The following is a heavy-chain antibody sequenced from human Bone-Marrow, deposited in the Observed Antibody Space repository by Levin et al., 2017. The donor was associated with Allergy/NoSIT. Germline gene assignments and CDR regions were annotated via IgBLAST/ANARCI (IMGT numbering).Heavy chain of an antibody. CDR3: ARDRKRSIVSGWFDY. CDR1: GFTFSDYS. V-gene: IGHV3-30-3*01. D-gene: IGHD5/OR15-5a*01. J-gene: IGHJ4*02. CDR2: TLFDGSDT. Sequence: GGSLRLSCAASGFTFSDYSLHWVRQAPGKGLQWVAVTLFDGSDTYYADSVRGRFTISRENSKNTVYLLMNSLRPEAPAVYYCARDRKRSIVSGWFDYWGQGTLVSVSS.